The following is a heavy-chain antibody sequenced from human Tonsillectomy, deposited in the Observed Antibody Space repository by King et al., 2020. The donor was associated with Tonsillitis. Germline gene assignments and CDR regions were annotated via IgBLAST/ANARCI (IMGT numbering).Heavy chain of an antibody. D-gene: IGHD1-26*01. Sequence: VQLVESGGGLVKPGGSLRLSCAASGFTFSDYYMSWIRQAPGKGLEWVSYSSRSGSTIYYADSGKGRLTISRDNAKNSLYLQMNSLRAEDTAVYYCARTEIEWELLGAMDVWGQGTTVTVSS. J-gene: IGHJ6*02. CDR1: GFTFSDYY. CDR3: ARTEIEWELLGAMDV. V-gene: IGHV3-11*01. CDR2: SSRSGSTI.